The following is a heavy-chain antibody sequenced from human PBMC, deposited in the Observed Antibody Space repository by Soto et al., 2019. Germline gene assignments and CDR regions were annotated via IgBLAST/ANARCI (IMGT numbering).Heavy chain of an antibody. D-gene: IGHD2-15*01. Sequence: GASVNVSCKAAGYTFSAYYIHWVRQAPGQGLEWMGWINPNTGGTNYAQKFQGWVTMTRDTSISTVYMELSRLRSDDTAVYYCARDGGSCSDGSCYYIWFDPWGQGTLVTVSS. V-gene: IGHV1-2*04. CDR3: ARDGGSCSDGSCYYIWFDP. CDR2: INPNTGGT. CDR1: GYTFSAYY. J-gene: IGHJ5*02.